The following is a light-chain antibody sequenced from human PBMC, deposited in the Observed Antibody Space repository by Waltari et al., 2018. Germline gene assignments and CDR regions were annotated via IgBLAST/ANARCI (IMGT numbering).Light chain of an antibody. CDR3: MQHKAFPRT. CDR2: GGS. J-gene: IGKJ1*01. CDR1: QSLLYSDGYTY. V-gene: IGKV2-40*01. Sequence: DIVMTQTPLSLPVTPGEPASISCRSSQSLLYSDGYTYLDLYLQKPGQSPQLLIYGGSNRVSGVPDRFSGSGSGTDFTLKISKVEAEDVGIYYCMQHKAFPRTFGQGTKVEIK.